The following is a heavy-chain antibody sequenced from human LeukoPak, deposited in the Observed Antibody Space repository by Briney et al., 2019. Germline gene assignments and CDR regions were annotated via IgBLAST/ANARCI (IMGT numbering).Heavy chain of an antibody. D-gene: IGHD3-22*01. CDR1: GYTFTSYG. Sequence: GASVKVSCKASGYTFTSYGISWVRQAPGQGLEWMGWISAYNGNTNYAQKLQGRVTMTTDTSTSTAYMELRSLRSDDTAVYYCARYFDSSGYYYDYFDYWGQGTLVTVSS. V-gene: IGHV1-18*01. J-gene: IGHJ4*02. CDR2: ISAYNGNT. CDR3: ARYFDSSGYYYDYFDY.